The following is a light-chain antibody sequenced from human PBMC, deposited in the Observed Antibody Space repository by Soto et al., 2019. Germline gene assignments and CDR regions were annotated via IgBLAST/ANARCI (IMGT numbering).Light chain of an antibody. CDR2: DAS. V-gene: IGKV1D-13*01. CDR3: LQDYNFPWT. CDR1: QGIASG. Sequence: AIQLTQSPSSLAASTGDRVTITCRASQGIASGLAWYQQKPGKAPKLLIQDASSLESGVPSRFSGSGSGTDFTLTISSLQPEDFATYYCLQDYNFPWTFGQGTKVEIK. J-gene: IGKJ1*01.